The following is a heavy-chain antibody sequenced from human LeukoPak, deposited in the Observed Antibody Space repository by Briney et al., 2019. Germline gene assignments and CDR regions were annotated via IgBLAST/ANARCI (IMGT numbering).Heavy chain of an antibody. D-gene: IGHD3-10*01. V-gene: IGHV7-4-1*02. CDR1: GYTFTSYA. CDR2: INTNTGNP. Sequence: ASVKVSCKASGYTFTSYAMHWVRQAPGQGLEWMGWINTNTGNPTYAQGFTGRFVFSLDTSVSTAYLQISSLKAEDTAVYYCARDARRFPYYYGMDVWGQGTTVTVSS. CDR3: ARDARRFPYYYGMDV. J-gene: IGHJ6*02.